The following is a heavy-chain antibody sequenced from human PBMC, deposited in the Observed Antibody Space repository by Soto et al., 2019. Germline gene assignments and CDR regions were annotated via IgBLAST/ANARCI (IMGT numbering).Heavy chain of an antibody. CDR1: GFTFDDYA. V-gene: IGHV3-9*01. D-gene: IGHD2-15*01. J-gene: IGHJ4*02. Sequence: EVQLVESGGGLVQPGRSLRLSCAASGFTFDDYAMHWVRQAPGKGLEWVSGISWNSGSIGYADSVKGRFTISRDNAKNSLYLQMNSLRAEDTALYYCAKNKYCSGGSCYWCFDYWVQGTLVTVSS. CDR3: AKNKYCSGGSCYWCFDY. CDR2: ISWNSGSI.